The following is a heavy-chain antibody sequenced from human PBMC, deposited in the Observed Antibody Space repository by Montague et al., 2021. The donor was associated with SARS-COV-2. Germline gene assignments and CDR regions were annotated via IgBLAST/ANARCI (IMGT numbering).Heavy chain of an antibody. CDR2: VYYTGNT. CDR1: GDSIISFY. Sequence: SQTLSLTCTVSGDSIISFYWTWVRQSPGKGLEWIGNVYYTGNTKYKPSLESRVTISVDTSKSQFSLKLSSVTAADTAVYYCARVQANYGLDVWGQGTTVTVSS. CDR3: ARVQANYGLDV. V-gene: IGHV4-59*01. J-gene: IGHJ6*02.